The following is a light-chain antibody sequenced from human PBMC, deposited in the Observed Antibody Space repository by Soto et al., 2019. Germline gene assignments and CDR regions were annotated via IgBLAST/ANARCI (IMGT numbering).Light chain of an antibody. Sequence: QSVLTQPPSASGTPGQRVTISCSGSSSNIGSNTVNLYQQLPGTAPKLLIYSNNQRPSGVPDRFSGSKSGTSASLAISGLQAEDEADYYCAAWDDSLNGPGFGGGTKLTVL. CDR1: SSNIGSNT. CDR3: AAWDDSLNGPG. CDR2: SNN. J-gene: IGLJ2*01. V-gene: IGLV1-44*01.